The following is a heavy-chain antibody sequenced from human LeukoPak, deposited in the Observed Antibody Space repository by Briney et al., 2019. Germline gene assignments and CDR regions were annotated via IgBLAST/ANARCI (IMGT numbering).Heavy chain of an antibody. D-gene: IGHD1-26*01. Sequence: EASETLSLTCTVSAYSITSGYYWGWIRQPPGKGLEWIGSIYHSGSTYYNPSLKSRVTISVDTSKNQISLKLSSVTAADTALYYCARVWTDSGSYYDDRGAFDYWGQGTLVTVSS. J-gene: IGHJ4*02. V-gene: IGHV4-38-2*02. CDR2: IYHSGST. CDR1: AYSITSGYY. CDR3: ARVWTDSGSYYDDRGAFDY.